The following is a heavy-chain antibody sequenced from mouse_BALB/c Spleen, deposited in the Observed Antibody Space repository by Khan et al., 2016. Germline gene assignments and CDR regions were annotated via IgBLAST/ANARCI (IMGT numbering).Heavy chain of an antibody. CDR1: GFSIQDTY. CDR3: ARMFYGYY. J-gene: IGHJ2*01. CDR2: IDPPNDNT. V-gene: IGHV14-3*02. Sequence: VQLQQPGAELVKPGASVKLSCTASGFSIQDTYIHWVRQRPEQGLDWIGRIDPPNDNTKYDPKFQGKATITADTSSNTAYLQLSSLTYEDTAVYCCARMFYGYYWGQGTTLTVPS. D-gene: IGHD1-1*01.